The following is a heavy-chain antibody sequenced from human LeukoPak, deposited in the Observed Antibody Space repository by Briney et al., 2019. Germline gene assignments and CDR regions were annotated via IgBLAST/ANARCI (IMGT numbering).Heavy chain of an antibody. CDR3: ARDPPSFQY. J-gene: IGHJ1*01. Sequence: PGGSLRLSCAASGFTFSNYNMNWVRQAPGKGLEWVSTISGSRSSYIYYADSVKGRFTISRDNAKNSLYLQMNSLRAEDTAVYYCARDPPSFQYWGQGTLVTVSA. CDR1: GFTFSNYN. CDR2: ISGSRSSYI. V-gene: IGHV3-21*01.